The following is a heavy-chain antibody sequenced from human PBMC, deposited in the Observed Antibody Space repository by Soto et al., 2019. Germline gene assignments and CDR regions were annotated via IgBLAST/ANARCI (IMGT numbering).Heavy chain of an antibody. J-gene: IGHJ4*02. V-gene: IGHV4-28*01. CDR1: GYSISSSNW. Sequence: SETLSLTCAVSGYSISSSNWWGCIRQPPGKGLEWIGYIYYSGSTYYNPSLKSRVTMSVDTSKNQFSLKLSSVTAVDTAVYYCARSYDTGYYFDYWGQGTLVTVYS. D-gene: IGHD3-22*01. CDR2: IYYSGST. CDR3: ARSYDTGYYFDY.